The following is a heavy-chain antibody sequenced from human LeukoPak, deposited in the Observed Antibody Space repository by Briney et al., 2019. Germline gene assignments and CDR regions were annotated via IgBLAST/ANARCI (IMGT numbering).Heavy chain of an antibody. J-gene: IGHJ4*02. V-gene: IGHV1-18*01. CDR2: ISAYNGNT. D-gene: IGHD3-22*01. CDR3: ARDLGDYYDSSGYPTPSPPDY. CDR1: GYTFTSYG. Sequence: ASVRVSCKASGYTFTSYGISWVRQAPGQGLEWMGWISAYNGNTNYAQKLQGRVTMTTDTSTSTAYMELRGLRSDDTAVYYCARDLGDYYDSSGYPTPSPPDYWGQGTLVTVSS.